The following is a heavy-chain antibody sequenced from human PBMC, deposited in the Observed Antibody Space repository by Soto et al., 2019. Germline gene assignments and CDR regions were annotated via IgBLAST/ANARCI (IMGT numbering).Heavy chain of an antibody. V-gene: IGHV1-8*01. CDR3: ARGQGLDPRLLAAADDY. D-gene: IGHD6-13*01. J-gene: IGHJ4*02. Sequence: ASVKVSCKASGYTFTIYYINWVRQATGQGLEWMGWMNPNSGNTGYAQKFQGRVTMTRNTSISTAYMELSSLRSEDTAVYYCARGQGLDPRLLAAADDYWGQGTLVTVSS. CDR2: MNPNSGNT. CDR1: GYTFTIYY.